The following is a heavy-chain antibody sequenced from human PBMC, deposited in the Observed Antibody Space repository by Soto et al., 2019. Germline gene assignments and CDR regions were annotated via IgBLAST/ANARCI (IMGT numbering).Heavy chain of an antibody. CDR3: ARDPHLDY. CDR2: INAGNGNT. J-gene: IGHJ4*02. CDR1: GYTFTIYA. Sequence: ASVKVSCKASGYTFTIYAMHWVRQAPGQRLEWMGWINAGNGNTKYSQKFQGRVTITRDTSASTAYMELSSLRSEDTAVYYCARDPHLDYWGQGTLVTVSS. V-gene: IGHV1-3*01.